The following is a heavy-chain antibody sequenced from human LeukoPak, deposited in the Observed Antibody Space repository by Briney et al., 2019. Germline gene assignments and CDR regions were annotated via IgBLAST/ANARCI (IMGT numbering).Heavy chain of an antibody. V-gene: IGHV3-7*01. CDR2: IKHNGSEK. CDR1: GFTFSSYW. CDR3: AREGEVVPATMGAYYYYYMDV. Sequence: GGSLRLSCAASGFTFSSYWMSWVRQAPGKGLEWVGNIKHNGSEKYYVDSVQGRFTIYRDNAKNTLYLQMNSLRPDDTAVYYCAREGEVVPATMGAYYYYYMDVWGKGTMVTVSS. J-gene: IGHJ6*03. D-gene: IGHD2-2*01.